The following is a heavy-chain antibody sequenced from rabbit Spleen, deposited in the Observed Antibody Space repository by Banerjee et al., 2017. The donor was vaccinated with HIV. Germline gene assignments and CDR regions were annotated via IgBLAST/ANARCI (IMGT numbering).Heavy chain of an antibody. V-gene: IGHV1S40*01. CDR2: IEGGSSAFS. D-gene: IGHD6-1*01. CDR3: GRSSVAGYAGYAYGSNL. CDR1: GVSFSSNHY. J-gene: IGHJ4*01. Sequence: QSLEESGGDLVKPGASLTLTCTASGVSFSSNHYMCWVRQAPGKGLEWIACIEGGSSAFSYFASWAKGRFTISKTSATTMTLQMTSLTATDTATYFCGRSSVAGYAGYAYGSNLWGQGTLVTVS.